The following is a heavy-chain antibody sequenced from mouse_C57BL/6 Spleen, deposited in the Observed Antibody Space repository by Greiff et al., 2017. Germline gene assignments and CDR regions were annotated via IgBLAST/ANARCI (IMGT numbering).Heavy chain of an antibody. V-gene: IGHV5-17*01. CDR1: GFTFSDYG. D-gene: IGHD1-3*01. Sequence: EVMLVESGGGLVKPGGSLKLSCAASGFTFSDYGMHWVRQAPEKGLEWVAYISSGSSTIYYADTVKGRFTISRDNAKNTLFLQMTSLRSEDTAMYYCARGRREGTRAMDYWGQGTSVTVSS. CDR3: ARGRREGTRAMDY. CDR2: ISSGSSTI. J-gene: IGHJ4*01.